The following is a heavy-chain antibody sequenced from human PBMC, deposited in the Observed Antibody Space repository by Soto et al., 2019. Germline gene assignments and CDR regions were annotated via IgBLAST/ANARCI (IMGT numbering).Heavy chain of an antibody. CDR2: ISYDGSNK. CDR3: ARDTYYYDSSGYYYAPFLDY. D-gene: IGHD3-22*01. CDR1: GFTFSSYA. V-gene: IGHV3-30-3*01. Sequence: PGGSLRLSCAASGFTFSSYAMHWVRQAPGKGLEWVAVISYDGSNKYYADSVKGRFTISRDNSKNTLYLQMNSLRAEDTAVYYCARDTYYYDSSGYYYAPFLDYWGQGT. J-gene: IGHJ4*02.